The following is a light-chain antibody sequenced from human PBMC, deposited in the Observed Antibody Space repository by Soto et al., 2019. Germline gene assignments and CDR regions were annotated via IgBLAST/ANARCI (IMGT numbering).Light chain of an antibody. CDR1: QSISSW. J-gene: IGKJ4*01. CDR3: QQTNSFPLP. CDR2: DAS. V-gene: IGKV1-5*01. Sequence: IQMKQSPATLSASVGDRVAITCRASQSISSWLAWYQQKPGKAPKLLIYDASSLESGVPSRFSGSGSGTEFTLTISSLQPEDFAPYFCQQTNSFPLPFGGGTKVDVK.